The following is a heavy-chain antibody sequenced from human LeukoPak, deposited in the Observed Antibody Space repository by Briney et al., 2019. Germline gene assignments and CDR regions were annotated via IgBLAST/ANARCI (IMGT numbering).Heavy chain of an antibody. J-gene: IGHJ4*02. V-gene: IGHV4-59*01. CDR3: ARSTWLLDE. CDR2: IYYSGST. Sequence: SETLSLTCTVSGGSISPYYWSWIRQPPGKGLEWIGYIYYSGSTNYNPSLKSRVTISLDTSKNQFSLKLSSVTAADTAVYYCARSTWLLDEWGQGTLVTVSS. D-gene: IGHD3-22*01. CDR1: GGSISPYY.